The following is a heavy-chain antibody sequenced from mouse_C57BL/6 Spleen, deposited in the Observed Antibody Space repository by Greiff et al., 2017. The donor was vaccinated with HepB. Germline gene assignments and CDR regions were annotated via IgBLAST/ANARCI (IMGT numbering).Heavy chain of an antibody. CDR1: GYSITSGYD. CDR3: ARAGDEYYFDY. J-gene: IGHJ2*01. Sequence: EVKLVESGPGMVKPSQSLSLTCTVTGYSITSGYDWHWIRHFPGNKLEWMGYISYSGSTNYNPSLKSRISITHDTSKNHFFLKLNSVTTEDTATYYCARAGDEYYFDYWGQGTTLTVSS. CDR2: ISYSGST. D-gene: IGHD3-3*01. V-gene: IGHV3-1*01.